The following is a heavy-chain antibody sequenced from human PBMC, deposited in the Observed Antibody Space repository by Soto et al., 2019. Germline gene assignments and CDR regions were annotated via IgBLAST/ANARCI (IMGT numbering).Heavy chain of an antibody. CDR2: ISGSGDNT. D-gene: IGHD6-6*01. V-gene: IGHV3-23*01. Sequence: EVQLLESGGGLVQPGGSLRLSCAASGFTFSSYAMNWVRQAPGKGLEWVSTISGSGDNTYYADSVKGRFTISRDNSKNTLHLQMNSLSAEVTALYYGTNVAASSLPPTPVDHWGQGTQVTLSP. J-gene: IGHJ4*02. CDR3: TNVAASSLPPTPVDH. CDR1: GFTFSSYA.